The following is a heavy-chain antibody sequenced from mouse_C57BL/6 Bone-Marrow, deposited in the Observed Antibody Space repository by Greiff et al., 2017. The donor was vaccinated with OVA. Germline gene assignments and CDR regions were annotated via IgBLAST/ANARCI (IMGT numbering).Heavy chain of an antibody. CDR1: GYTFTSYW. J-gene: IGHJ1*03. D-gene: IGHD1-1*01. Sequence: QVQLQQPGAELVKPGASVKLSCKASGYTFTSYWMQWVKQRPGQGLEWIGEIDPSDSYTNYNQKFKGKATLTVDPSSSTAYMQLSSLTSEVSAVYYCARADYNGSSYDWYFDVWGTGTTVTVSS. CDR3: ARADYNGSSYDWYFDV. CDR2: IDPSDSYT. V-gene: IGHV1-50*01.